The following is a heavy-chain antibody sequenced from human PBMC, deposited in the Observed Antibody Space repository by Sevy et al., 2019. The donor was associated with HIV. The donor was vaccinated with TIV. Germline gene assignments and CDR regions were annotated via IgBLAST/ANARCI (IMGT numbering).Heavy chain of an antibody. V-gene: IGHV4-39*01. Sequence: SETLSLTCTVSGGSIASSTYYWAWIRQPPGKGLEWIGSIYHTGKTYYSPSLESRLTISADPSKDQFSLRLTSVAAADTAVYYCARQSQRGKVAVPAQAHFFDYWGQGTLVTVSS. D-gene: IGHD2-21*02. CDR3: ARQSQRGKVAVPAQAHFFDY. J-gene: IGHJ4*02. CDR1: GGSIASSTYY. CDR2: IYHTGKT.